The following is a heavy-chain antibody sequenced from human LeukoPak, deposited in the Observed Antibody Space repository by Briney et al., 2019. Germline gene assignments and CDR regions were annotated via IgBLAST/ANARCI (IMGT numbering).Heavy chain of an antibody. CDR3: ARAPPSGCYPTPYYYYGMDV. D-gene: IGHD3-10*01. CDR1: GYTFTGYY. Sequence: ASVKVSCKASGYTFTGYYMHWVRQAPGQGLEWMGWINPNSGGANYAQKFQGWVTMTRDTSISTAYMELSRLRSDGTAVYYCARAPPSGCYPTPYYYYGMDVWGQGTTVTVSS. CDR2: INPNSGGA. J-gene: IGHJ6*02. V-gene: IGHV1-2*04.